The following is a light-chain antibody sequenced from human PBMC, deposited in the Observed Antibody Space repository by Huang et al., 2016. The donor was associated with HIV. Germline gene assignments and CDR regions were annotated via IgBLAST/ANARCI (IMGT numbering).Light chain of an antibody. CDR1: PSVSSY. J-gene: IGKJ3*01. V-gene: IGKV3-11*01. CDR2: DAS. CDR3: QQRSNWPPA. Sequence: EIVLTQSPATLSLSPGERATLSCRASPSVSSYLAWYQQKPGQAPRLLIYDASNRATGIPARFSGSGSGTDFTLTISSLEAEDFAVYYCQQRSNWPPAFGPGTKVDIK.